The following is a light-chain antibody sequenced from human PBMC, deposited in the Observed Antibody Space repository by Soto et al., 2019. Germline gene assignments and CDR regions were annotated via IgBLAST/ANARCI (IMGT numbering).Light chain of an antibody. V-gene: IGKV3-15*01. CDR3: QRYNKWPPWT. CDR1: QSVSTN. Sequence: VMTQSPAILYVSPGERATLSCRASQSVSTNVAWYQQIPGQTPRLLIYGPSTRATGIPVRFSGSGSGTEFTLTISSLQSEAFAIYYCQRYNKWPPWTFGQGTKVEIK. J-gene: IGKJ1*01. CDR2: GPS.